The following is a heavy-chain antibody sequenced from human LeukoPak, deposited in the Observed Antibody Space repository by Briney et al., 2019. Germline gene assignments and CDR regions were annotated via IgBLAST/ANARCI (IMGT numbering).Heavy chain of an antibody. D-gene: IGHD6-13*01. CDR3: ARRATTAAPIYLDY. J-gene: IGHJ4*02. Sequence: PSETLSLTCTVSGGSISTYYWSWIRQPPGQGLEWIGYIYHSGSTNYNPSLENRVTMSVDTSKNQVSLRLSSVTAADTAVYHCARRATTAAPIYLDYWGQGTLVTVSS. CDR1: GGSISTYY. CDR2: IYHSGST. V-gene: IGHV4-59*08.